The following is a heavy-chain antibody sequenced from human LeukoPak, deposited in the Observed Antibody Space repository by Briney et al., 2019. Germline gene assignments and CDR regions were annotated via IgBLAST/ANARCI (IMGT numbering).Heavy chain of an antibody. D-gene: IGHD2-15*01. CDR1: GFTFSTYA. Sequence: PGGSLRLSCVASGFTFSTYAMNWVRQAPGKGLEWVAHIKQDGSENYYVDSVKGQFTISRDNAKNSLYLQMNSLRAEDTAVYYCARGLLGDWGQGTLVTVSS. CDR3: ARGLLGD. J-gene: IGHJ4*02. CDR2: IKQDGSEN. V-gene: IGHV3-7*01.